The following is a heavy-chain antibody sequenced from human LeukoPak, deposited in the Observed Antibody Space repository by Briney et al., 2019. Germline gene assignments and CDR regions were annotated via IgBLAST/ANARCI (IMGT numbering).Heavy chain of an antibody. CDR3: VRDLGWNEDY. CDR2: INSDGSRI. D-gene: IGHD1-1*01. CDR1: GFTFRSYW. J-gene: IGHJ4*02. V-gene: IGHV3-74*01. Sequence: SGGSLRLSCEASGFTFRSYWMHWVRQAQGKGLFWVSRINSDGSRIGYADSVKGRFTISRDNAKNTLYLQMNSLRVEDTAVYYCVRDLGWNEDYWGQGTLVTVSS.